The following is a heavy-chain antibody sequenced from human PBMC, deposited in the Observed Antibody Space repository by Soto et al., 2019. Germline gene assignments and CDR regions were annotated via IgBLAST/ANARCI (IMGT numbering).Heavy chain of an antibody. J-gene: IGHJ4*02. CDR2: IYSGGST. V-gene: IGHV4-31*03. CDR3: AREPPRSCTGRRCLYCFDQ. D-gene: IGHD2-8*02. Sequence: QVQLQESGPGLVKPSQTLSLTCTVSGDSITTGGFYWNWIRQHPDKGLEWIGYIYSGGSTYYLPSLKSRLTISLGTSKNQFSLNLKSVTAADTAVYYCAREPPRSCTGRRCLYCFDQWGQGTLVTVSS. CDR1: GDSITTGGFY.